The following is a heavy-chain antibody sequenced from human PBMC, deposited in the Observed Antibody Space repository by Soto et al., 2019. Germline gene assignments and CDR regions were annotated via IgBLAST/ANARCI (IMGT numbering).Heavy chain of an antibody. CDR2: ISYDGSNK. CDR1: GFTFSSYG. CDR3: AKDTVAAPFDY. V-gene: IGHV3-30*18. J-gene: IGHJ4*02. Sequence: QVQLVESGGGVVQPGRSLRLSCAASGFTFSSYGIHWVRQAPGKGLEWVAVISYDGSNKYYADSVKGRFTISRDNSKNTLYLQMNSLRAEDTAVYYCAKDTVAAPFDYWGQGTLVTVSS. D-gene: IGHD2-15*01.